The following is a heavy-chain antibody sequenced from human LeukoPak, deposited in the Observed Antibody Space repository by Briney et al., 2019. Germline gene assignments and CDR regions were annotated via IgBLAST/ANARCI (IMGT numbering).Heavy chain of an antibody. CDR2: IKQDGGAM. D-gene: IGHD3-10*01. V-gene: IGHV3-7*01. J-gene: IGHJ4*02. Sequence: GGSLRLSCAVSGFTFSSYWMNWVRQAPGKGLEWVANIKQDGGAMYYVDSVKGRFTVSRDNAKNTLYLQMNGLRAEDTAVYYCARDGNYYGSGSYWPFDYWGQGTLVTVSS. CDR3: ARDGNYYGSGSYWPFDY. CDR1: GFTFSSYW.